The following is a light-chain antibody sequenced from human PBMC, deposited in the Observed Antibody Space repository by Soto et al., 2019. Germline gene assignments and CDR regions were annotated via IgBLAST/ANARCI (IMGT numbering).Light chain of an antibody. CDR1: QSVSRN. Sequence: EIVLTQSPAPLSVSPGERATLSFRASQSVSRNLAWYQQKPGQAPRLLIYGASTRATGIPARFSGSGSGTEFTLTINRLEPEDFAVYYCQDYGTSWTFGQGTKVDI. CDR2: GAS. CDR3: QDYGTSWT. V-gene: IGKV3-15*01. J-gene: IGKJ1*01.